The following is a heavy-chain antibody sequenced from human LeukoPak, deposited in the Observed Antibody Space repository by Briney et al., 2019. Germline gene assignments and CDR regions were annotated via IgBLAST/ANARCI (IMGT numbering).Heavy chain of an antibody. J-gene: IGHJ5*02. V-gene: IGHV4-34*01. D-gene: IGHD2-2*01. CDR3: ARGGYCSRTTCYRGIVVGFDP. Sequence: PSETLSLTCAVHGGSFSGYYWSWIRQPPGKGLEWIGESNHSGSTNYNPSLKSRVTISVDTSKNQFSLKLSSVTAADTAVYYCARGGYCSRTTCYRGIVVGFDPWGQGTLVTVSS. CDR2: SNHSGST. CDR1: GGSFSGYY.